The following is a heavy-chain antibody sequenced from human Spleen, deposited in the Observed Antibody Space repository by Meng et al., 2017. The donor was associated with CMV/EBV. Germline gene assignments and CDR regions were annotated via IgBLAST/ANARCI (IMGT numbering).Heavy chain of an antibody. D-gene: IGHD3-3*01. CDR1: GW. CDR3: ARESGLYDFWSGYYTGLDNWFDP. Sequence: GESLKISCAASGWMSWVRQAPGKGLEWVANINQVGSEKYYVDSVKGRFTISRDNAKNSLYLQMNSLRAEDTAVYYCARESGLYDFWSGYYTGLDNWFDPWGQGTLVTVSS. V-gene: IGHV3-7*03. J-gene: IGHJ5*02. CDR2: INQVGSEK.